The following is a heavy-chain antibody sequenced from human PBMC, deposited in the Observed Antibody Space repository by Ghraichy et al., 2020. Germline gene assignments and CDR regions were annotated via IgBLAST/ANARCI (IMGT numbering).Heavy chain of an antibody. CDR1: GGSISSSSYY. CDR3: ARVKYLGTCFDY. Sequence: SQTLSLTCTVSGGSISSSSYYWGWIRQPPGKGLEWIGSIYYSGSTYYNPSLKSRVTISVDTSKNQFSLKLSSVTAADTAVYYCARVKYLGTCFDYWGQGTLVTVSS. J-gene: IGHJ4*02. CDR2: IYYSGST. V-gene: IGHV4-39*01. D-gene: IGHD7-27*01.